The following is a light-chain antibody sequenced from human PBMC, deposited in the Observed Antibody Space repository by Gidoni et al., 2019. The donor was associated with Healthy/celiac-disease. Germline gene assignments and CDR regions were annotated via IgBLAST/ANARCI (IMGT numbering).Light chain of an antibody. J-gene: IGKJ4*01. Sequence: EIVLTQSPATLSLSPGERATLSCRASQSVSSSLAWYQQKPGQAPRLLIYDASNRATGIPARFSGSGSGTDFTLTISSLEPEDFAVYYCQQRSNWPPFTFGGXTKVEIK. CDR2: DAS. CDR1: QSVSSS. CDR3: QQRSNWPPFT. V-gene: IGKV3-11*01.